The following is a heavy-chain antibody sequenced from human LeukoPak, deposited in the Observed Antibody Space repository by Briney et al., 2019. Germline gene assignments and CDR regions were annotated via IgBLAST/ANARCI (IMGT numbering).Heavy chain of an antibody. CDR1: GGSFSGYY. Sequence: PSETLSLTCAVYGGSFSGYYWSWIRQPPGKGLEWIGEINHSGSTNYNPSLKSRVTISVDTSKNQFSLKLSSVTAADTAVYYCARGGRAYCCSGGSCYSYYFDYWGQGTLVTVSS. J-gene: IGHJ4*02. D-gene: IGHD2-15*01. CDR3: ARGGRAYCCSGGSCYSYYFDY. CDR2: INHSGST. V-gene: IGHV4-34*01.